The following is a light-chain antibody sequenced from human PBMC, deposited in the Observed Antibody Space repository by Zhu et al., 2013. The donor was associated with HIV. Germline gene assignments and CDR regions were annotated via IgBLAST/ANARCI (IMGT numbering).Light chain of an antibody. Sequence: EIMLTQSPGTLSLFPGEKATLSCRASRSVSTNFLAWYQQRPGQAPRLLIFGASSRASGIPDRFSGSGSGTDFTLTITRLEPEDFAVYYCQQYGRSPHSFGQGTKLEIK. CDR2: GAS. CDR1: RSVSTNF. V-gene: IGKV3-20*01. J-gene: IGKJ2*03. CDR3: QQYGRSPHS.